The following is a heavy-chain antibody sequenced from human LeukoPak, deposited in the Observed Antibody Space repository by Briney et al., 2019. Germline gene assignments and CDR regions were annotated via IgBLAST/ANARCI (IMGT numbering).Heavy chain of an antibody. Sequence: SETLSLTCTVSGGSISSSSYYWGWIRQPPGKGLEWIGSIYYSGSTYYNPSLKSRVTISVDTSKNQFSLKLSSVTAADTAVYYCARGLRDIVATIVYFDYWGQGTLVTVSS. CDR2: IYYSGST. D-gene: IGHD5-12*01. CDR1: GGSISSSSYY. CDR3: ARGLRDIVATIVYFDY. V-gene: IGHV4-39*01. J-gene: IGHJ4*02.